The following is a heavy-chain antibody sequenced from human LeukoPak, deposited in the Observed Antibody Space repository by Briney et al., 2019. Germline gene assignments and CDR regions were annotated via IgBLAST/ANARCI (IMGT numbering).Heavy chain of an antibody. J-gene: IGHJ5*02. V-gene: IGHV3-23*01. Sequence: GGSLRLSCAASGFSFSSYSMSWVRQAPGKGLEWVAALSGDRGNIYYADSVRGRFAISRDNSKNTLYLQMNSLRVEDTATYYCAKDGLPRGANGFGPWGQGILVSVSS. CDR2: LSGDRGNI. CDR1: GFSFSSYS. D-gene: IGHD3-10*01. CDR3: AKDGLPRGANGFGP.